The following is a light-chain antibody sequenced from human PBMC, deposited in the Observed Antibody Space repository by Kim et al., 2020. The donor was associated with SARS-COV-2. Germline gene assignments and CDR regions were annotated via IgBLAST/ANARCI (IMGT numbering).Light chain of an antibody. V-gene: IGKV3-20*01. CDR1: QSIDSRY. J-gene: IGKJ4*01. Sequence: PGERAALSCRSSQSIDSRYLAWYQQKSGQAPRLLFYGTSTRATGIPDRFIGSGSGTDFTLTIRRLEPDDFAVYYCQQYGSSPPVSFGGGTKVDIK. CDR3: QQYGSSPPVS. CDR2: GTS.